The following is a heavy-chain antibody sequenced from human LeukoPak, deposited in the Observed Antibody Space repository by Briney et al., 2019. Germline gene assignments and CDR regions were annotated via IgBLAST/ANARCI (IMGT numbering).Heavy chain of an antibody. CDR2: INHSGST. D-gene: IGHD3-10*01. Sequence: PSETLSLTCAVYGGSFSGYYWSWIRQPPGKGLEWIGEINHSGSTNYNPSLKSRVTISVDTSKNQFSLKLSSVTAADTAVYYCARAKRWGYGSGSYYNGYNWFDPWGQGTLVTVSS. V-gene: IGHV4-34*01. J-gene: IGHJ5*02. CDR1: GGSFSGYY. CDR3: ARAKRWGYGSGSYYNGYNWFDP.